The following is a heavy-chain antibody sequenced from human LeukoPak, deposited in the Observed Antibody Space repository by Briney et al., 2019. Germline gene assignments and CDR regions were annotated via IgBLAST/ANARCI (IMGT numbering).Heavy chain of an antibody. J-gene: IGHJ4*02. CDR3: ARAVVEMASMIDY. Sequence: TXXGGSINSYXWSWIRQPPGKGLEWIGYIYYSGNTYYSPAFKSRVTISVDTSKNQFSLKLSSVTAADTAVYYCARAVVEMASMIDYWGQGIVVSVSS. CDR2: IYYSGNT. D-gene: IGHD5-24*01. CDR1: GGSINSYX. V-gene: IGHV4-59*01.